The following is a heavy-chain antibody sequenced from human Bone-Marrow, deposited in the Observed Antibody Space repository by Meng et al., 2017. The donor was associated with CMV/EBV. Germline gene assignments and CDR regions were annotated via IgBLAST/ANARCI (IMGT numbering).Heavy chain of an antibody. CDR2: IWYDGSNK. D-gene: IGHD3-3*01. J-gene: IGHJ6*02. CDR1: GFTFSSYA. CDR3: AKDRGDFWSGYYFMSYGMDV. V-gene: IGHV3-33*06. Sequence: GESLKISCAASGFTFSSYAMHWVRQAPGKGLEWVAVIWYDGSNKYYADSVKGRFTISRDNSKNTLYLQMNSLRAEDTAVYYCAKDRGDFWSGYYFMSYGMDVWGQGTTVTVSS.